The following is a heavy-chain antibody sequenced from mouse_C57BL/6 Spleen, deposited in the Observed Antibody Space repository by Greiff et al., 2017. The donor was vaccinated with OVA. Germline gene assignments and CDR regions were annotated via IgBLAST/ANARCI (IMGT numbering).Heavy chain of an antibody. CDR2: IDPEDGDT. J-gene: IGHJ2*01. CDR1: GFTFTDYY. V-gene: IGHV14-1*01. D-gene: IGHD1-1*01. CDR3: ATHSPYYGSSLDDFDY. Sequence: VQLQQSGAELVRPGASVKLSCTASGFTFTDYYMHWVKQRPEQGLEWIGRIDPEDGDTNYAPKFQGKATVTVDTSSNTAYLQLSSLTSEDTAVYSCATHSPYYGSSLDDFDYWGQGTTLTVSS.